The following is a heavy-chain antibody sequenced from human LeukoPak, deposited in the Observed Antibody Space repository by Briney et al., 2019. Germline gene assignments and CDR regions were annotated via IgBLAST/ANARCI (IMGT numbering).Heavy chain of an antibody. V-gene: IGHV1-8*01. J-gene: IGHJ4*02. Sequence: ASVKVSCKASGYTFTSYDINWVRQATGQGLEWMGWMNPNSGNTGYAQKFQGRVTMTRNTSISTAYMELSSLRSEDTAVYYCARSIVSSGPYYFDYWGQGTLVTVSS. CDR1: GYTFTSYD. CDR2: MNPNSGNT. D-gene: IGHD6-19*01. CDR3: ARSIVSSGPYYFDY.